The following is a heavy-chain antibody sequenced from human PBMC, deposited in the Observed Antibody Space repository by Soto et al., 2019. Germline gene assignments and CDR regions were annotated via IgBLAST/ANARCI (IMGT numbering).Heavy chain of an antibody. J-gene: IGHJ4*02. D-gene: IGHD3-9*01. CDR2: IYSGGST. CDR1: GFTVSSNY. V-gene: IGHV3-66*01. Sequence: GGSLRLSCAASGFTVSSNYMSWVRQAPGKGLEWVSVIYSGGSTYYADSVKGRFTISRDNSKNTLYLQMNSLRAEDTAVYYCARDQGGDYDILTGPPDYWGQGTLVTVSS. CDR3: ARDQGGDYDILTGPPDY.